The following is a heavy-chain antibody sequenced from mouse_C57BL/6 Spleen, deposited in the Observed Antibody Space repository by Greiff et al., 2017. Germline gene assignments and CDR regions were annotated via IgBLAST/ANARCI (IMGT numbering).Heavy chain of an antibody. V-gene: IGHV1-80*01. J-gene: IGHJ4*01. Sequence: ELQQSGASVKISCKASGYAFCSYWMNWVKQRPGKGLEWIGQIYPGDGDTNYNGKFKGKATLTADKSSSPAYMQLSSLTSEDSAVYFCARRNYYGRGAMDDWGQGTSVTVSS. CDR1: GYAFCSYW. D-gene: IGHD1-1*01. CDR3: ARRNYYGRGAMDD. CDR2: IYPGDGDT.